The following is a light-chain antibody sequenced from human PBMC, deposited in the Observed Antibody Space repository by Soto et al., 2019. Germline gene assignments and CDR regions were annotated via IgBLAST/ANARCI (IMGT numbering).Light chain of an antibody. J-gene: IGKJ1*01. V-gene: IGKV3-20*01. CDR1: QSVSNNY. CDR3: QQYGSSGT. Sequence: DNVLTQSPGTLSLSPGERATLSCRASQSVSNNYLAWYQQKPGQAPRLLIYVASNRATGIPDRFSGSGSGTDFTLTISRLEPEDFAVYYCQQYGSSGTFGQGTKVDI. CDR2: VAS.